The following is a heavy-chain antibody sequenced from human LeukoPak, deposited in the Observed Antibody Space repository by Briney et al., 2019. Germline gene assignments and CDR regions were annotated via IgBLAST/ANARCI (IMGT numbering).Heavy chain of an antibody. J-gene: IGHJ5*02. CDR2: IIPIFGTA. V-gene: IGHV1-69*06. D-gene: IGHD7-27*01. CDR3: ARGSLGPTTFDP. CDR1: GGTFSSYA. Sequence: SVKVPCKASGGTFSSYAISWVRQAPGQGLEWMGGIIPIFGTANYAQKFQGRVTITADKSTSTAYMELSGLRSEGTAVYYCARGSLGPTTFDPWGQGTLVTVSS.